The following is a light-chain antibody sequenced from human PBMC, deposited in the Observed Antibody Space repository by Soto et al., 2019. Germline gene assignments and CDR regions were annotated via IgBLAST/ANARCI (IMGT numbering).Light chain of an antibody. J-gene: IGKJ1*01. CDR1: QTITTW. CDR3: QHYNVHSWT. CDR2: KAS. Sequence: DIQMTQSPSTVSASVGDRVTITCRASQTITTWLAWFQQKPGKAPKLLIFKASSLESGVPSRFSGSGSGTEFTLTINSLQPGDSATYYSQHYNVHSWTFGQGTKVEIK. V-gene: IGKV1-5*03.